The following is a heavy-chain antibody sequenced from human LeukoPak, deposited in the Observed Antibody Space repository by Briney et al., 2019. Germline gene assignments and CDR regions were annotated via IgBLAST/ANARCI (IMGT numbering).Heavy chain of an antibody. J-gene: IGHJ4*02. CDR3: ARDSLYYDILTAYDY. V-gene: IGHV3-7*01. CDR1: GFTFSNYW. Sequence: PGGSLRLSCEGSGFTFSNYWMSWVRQAPGKGLEWVANIQQHGSETYYGDSVKGRFTISRDNAKNSLYLQMNSLRAEDTAVYYCARDSLYYDILTAYDYWGQGTLVTVSS. D-gene: IGHD3-9*01. CDR2: IQQHGSET.